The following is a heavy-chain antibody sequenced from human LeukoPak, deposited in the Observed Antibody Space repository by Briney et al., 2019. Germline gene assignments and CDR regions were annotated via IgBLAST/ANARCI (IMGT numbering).Heavy chain of an antibody. CDR1: GYTFTSYY. J-gene: IGHJ6*04. V-gene: IGHV1-46*01. D-gene: IGHD5-18*01. CDR2: INPSGGST. CDR3: AREGVETAMVTGGIGGDTGMDV. Sequence: ASVKVSCKASGYTFTSYYMHWVRQAPGQGLEWMGIINPSGGSTSYAQKFQGRVTMTRDTSTSTVYMELSSLRSEDTAVYYCAREGVETAMVTGGIGGDTGMDVGGKGTRVTVSP.